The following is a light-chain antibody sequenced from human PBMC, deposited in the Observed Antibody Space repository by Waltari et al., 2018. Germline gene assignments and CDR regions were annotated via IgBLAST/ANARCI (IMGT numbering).Light chain of an antibody. J-gene: IGKJ1*01. V-gene: IGKV1-5*03. CDR2: KAS. CDR1: QSISSW. Sequence: ITCRASQSISSWVAWYQQKPGKAPKLLIYKASSLENEVPSRFSGSGSGTEFTLTISSLQPDDFATYYCQQYNSYWTFGQGTKVEIK. CDR3: QQYNSYWT.